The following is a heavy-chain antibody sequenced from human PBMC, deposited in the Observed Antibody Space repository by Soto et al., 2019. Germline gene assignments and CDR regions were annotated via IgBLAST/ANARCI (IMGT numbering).Heavy chain of an antibody. V-gene: IGHV1-8*01. D-gene: IGHD6-13*01. J-gene: IGHJ4*02. Sequence: QVQLVQSGAEVKKPGASVRVSCKASGYTFISHDINWMRQAAGQGLEWVGWMNPNTGHTGYAQKSQGRVTLTRDTSISTAYMEMSRLTSDDTAVYYCGRGGPAAGFDSWGQGTLVTVSS. CDR2: MNPNTGHT. CDR3: GRGGPAAGFDS. CDR1: GYTFISHD.